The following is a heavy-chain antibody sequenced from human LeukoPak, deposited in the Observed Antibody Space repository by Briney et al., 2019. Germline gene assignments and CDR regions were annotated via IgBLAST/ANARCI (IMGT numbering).Heavy chain of an antibody. J-gene: IGHJ4*02. CDR1: GYTLTELS. V-gene: IGHV1-24*01. D-gene: IGHD3-22*01. Sequence: ASVKVSCKVSGYTLTELSMHWVRQAPGKGLEWMGGFDPEDGETIYAQKFQGRVTMTEDTSTDTAYMELSSLRSEGTAVYYCATGQNYYDSSGVPYWGQGTLVTVSS. CDR3: ATGQNYYDSSGVPY. CDR2: FDPEDGET.